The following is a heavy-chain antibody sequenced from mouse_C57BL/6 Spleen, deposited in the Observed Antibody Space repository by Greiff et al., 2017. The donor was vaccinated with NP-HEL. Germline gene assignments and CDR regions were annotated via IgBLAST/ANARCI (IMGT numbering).Heavy chain of an antibody. Sequence: QVQLKESGAELVKPGASVKLSCKASGYTFTSYWMHWVKQRPGRGLEWIGRIDPNSGGTKYNEKFKSKATLTVDKPSSTAYMQLSSLTSEDSAVYYCARSTVVATDYFDYWGQGTTLTVSS. J-gene: IGHJ2*01. D-gene: IGHD1-1*01. CDR1: GYTFTSYW. V-gene: IGHV1-72*01. CDR2: IDPNSGGT. CDR3: ARSTVVATDYFDY.